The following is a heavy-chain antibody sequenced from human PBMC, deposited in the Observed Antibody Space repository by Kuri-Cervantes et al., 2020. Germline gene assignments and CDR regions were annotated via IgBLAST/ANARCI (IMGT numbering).Heavy chain of an antibody. V-gene: IGHV3-21*01. CDR2: ISTSGNNT. CDR1: GFTFSSYG. Sequence: GGSLRLSCAASGFTFSSYGIIWVRQAPGKGPEWVSSISTSGNNTYYADSVKGRFTISRDNAKNSLYLQMNSLRAEDTALYYCARGGNRYANYWGQGTLVTVSS. J-gene: IGHJ4*02. CDR3: ARGGNRYANY. D-gene: IGHD5-18*01.